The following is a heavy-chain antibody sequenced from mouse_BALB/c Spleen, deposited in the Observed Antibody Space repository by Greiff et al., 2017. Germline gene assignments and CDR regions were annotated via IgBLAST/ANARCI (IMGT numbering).Heavy chain of an antibody. CDR1: GYSFTGYY. Sequence: VQLQQSGPELVKPGASVKISCKASGYSFTGYYMHWVKQSHVKSLEWIGRINPYNGATSYNQNFKDKASLTVDKSSSTAYMELHSLTSEDSAVYYCARSGVYQGFDYWGQGTTLTVSS. D-gene: IGHD2-1*01. CDR2: INPYNGAT. J-gene: IGHJ2*01. CDR3: ARSGVYQGFDY. V-gene: IGHV1-31*01.